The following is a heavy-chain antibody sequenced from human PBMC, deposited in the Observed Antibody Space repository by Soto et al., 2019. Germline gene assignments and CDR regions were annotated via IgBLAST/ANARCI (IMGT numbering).Heavy chain of an antibody. CDR2: ISAYNGNT. CDR3: ARVEDQLLGGGWFDP. J-gene: IGHJ5*02. CDR1: GYTFTSYG. Sequence: GASVKVSCKASGYTFTSYGISWVRQAPGQGLEWMGWISAYNGNTNYAQKLQGRVTMTTDTSTSTAYMELRSLRSDDTAVYYCARVEDQLLGGGWFDPWGQGTLVTVSS. D-gene: IGHD2-2*01. V-gene: IGHV1-18*01.